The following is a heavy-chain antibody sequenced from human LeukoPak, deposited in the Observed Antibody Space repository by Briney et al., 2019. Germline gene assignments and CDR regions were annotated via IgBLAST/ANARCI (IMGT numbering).Heavy chain of an antibody. Sequence: GGSLRLSCAASGLTFSSYAMSWVRQAPGMGLEWVSAISGSGGSTYYADSVKGRFTISRDNSKNTLYLQMNSLRAEDTAVYYCAKGLFYVNLDYWGQGTLVTVSS. D-gene: IGHD5/OR15-5a*01. V-gene: IGHV3-23*01. CDR3: AKGLFYVNLDY. CDR1: GLTFSSYA. CDR2: ISGSGGST. J-gene: IGHJ4*02.